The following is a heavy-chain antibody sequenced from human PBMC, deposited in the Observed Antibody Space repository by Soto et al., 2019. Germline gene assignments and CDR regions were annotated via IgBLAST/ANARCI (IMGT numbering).Heavy chain of an antibody. CDR1: GGLFSSYP. CDR2: IIPVFQTA. Sequence: SVKVSCKASGGLFSSYPISWVRQVPGQGLEWMGGIIPVFQTANYAQKFQGRVTITADESTSTAYMELSSLRSEDTAVYYCARGRYSYGYGWFDPWGQGTLVTVSS. V-gene: IGHV1-69*13. D-gene: IGHD5-18*01. J-gene: IGHJ5*02. CDR3: ARGRYSYGYGWFDP.